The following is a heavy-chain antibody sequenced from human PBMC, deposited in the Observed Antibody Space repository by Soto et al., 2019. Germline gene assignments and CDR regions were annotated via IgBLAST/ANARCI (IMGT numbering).Heavy chain of an antibody. CDR3: AKDHRGGLAARDFDY. CDR2: ISGSGSST. V-gene: IGHV3-23*01. CDR1: GFTFSSYA. Sequence: SLRLSCAASGFTFSSYAMSWVRQAPGKGLEWVSGISGSGSSTYYADSVKGQFTISRDNSKNTLYLQMNSLRAEDTAVYYCAKDHRGGLAARDFDYWGQGTLVTVS. D-gene: IGHD6-6*01. J-gene: IGHJ4*02.